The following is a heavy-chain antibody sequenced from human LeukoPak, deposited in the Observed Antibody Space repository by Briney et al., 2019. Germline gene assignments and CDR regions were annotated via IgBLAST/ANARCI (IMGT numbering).Heavy chain of an antibody. J-gene: IGHJ4*02. Sequence: GGSLRLSCAASGLTLENYGIHWVSQGAGKGREWVSGISWNSATTVYAYPVKGRFTISRDHAKKFVFLQINSLTPEDTALYYCARDGRALRTDDPWLDYWGRGTLVTVSS. CDR2: ISWNSATT. D-gene: IGHD1-1*01. CDR3: ARDGRALRTDDPWLDY. V-gene: IGHV3-9*01. CDR1: GLTLENYG.